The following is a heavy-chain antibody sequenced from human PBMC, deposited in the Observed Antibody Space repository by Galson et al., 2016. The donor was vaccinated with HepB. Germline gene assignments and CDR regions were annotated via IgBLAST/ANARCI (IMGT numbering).Heavy chain of an antibody. D-gene: IGHD3-16*01. V-gene: IGHV4-39*07. Sequence: SETLSLTCIVSSGSISSSSYSWGWIRQPPGKGLEWIGSIFYSGTSYYNPSLKSRVTMSVDTSKNQFSLRLSSMTAADTAVYYCARYRRDYIRGVPPYYFGYWAQGTLVTVSS. J-gene: IGHJ4*02. CDR2: IFYSGTS. CDR3: ARYRRDYIRGVPPYYFGY. CDR1: SGSISSSSYS.